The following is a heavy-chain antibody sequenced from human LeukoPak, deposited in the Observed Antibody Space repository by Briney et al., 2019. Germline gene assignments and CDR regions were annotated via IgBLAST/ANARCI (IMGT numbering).Heavy chain of an antibody. CDR1: GFTFSSYS. Sequence: GRSLRLSCAASGFTFSSYSMNWVRQAPGKGLEWVSYISSSSSTIYYADSVKGRFTISRDNAKNSLYLQMNSLRAEDTAVYYCARREYYYGSGSYYYYGMDVWGQGTTVTVSS. D-gene: IGHD3-10*01. CDR2: ISSSSSTI. CDR3: ARREYYYGSGSYYYYGMDV. V-gene: IGHV3-48*04. J-gene: IGHJ6*02.